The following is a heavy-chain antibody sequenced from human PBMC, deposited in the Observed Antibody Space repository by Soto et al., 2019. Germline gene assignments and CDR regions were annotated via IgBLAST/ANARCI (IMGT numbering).Heavy chain of an antibody. D-gene: IGHD3-22*01. CDR3: ARVTGGYYYDSSGYYIGSNSAYYFDY. J-gene: IGHJ4*02. CDR2: INPNSGGT. V-gene: IGHV1-2*04. Sequence: ASVKVSCKASGYTFTGYYMHWVRKAPGQGLEWMGWINPNSGGTNYAQKFQGWVTMTRDTSISTAYMELSRLRSDDTAVYYCARVTGGYYYDSSGYYIGSNSAYYFDYWGQGTLVTVSS. CDR1: GYTFTGYY.